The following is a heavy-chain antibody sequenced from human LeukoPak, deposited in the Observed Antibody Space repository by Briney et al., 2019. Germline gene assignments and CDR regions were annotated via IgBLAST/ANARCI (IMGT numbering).Heavy chain of an antibody. CDR1: GYTLTELS. Sequence: GASVKVSCKXSGYTLTELSMHWVRQAPGKGLEWMGRFDPEDGETIYAQKFQGRVTMTEDTSTDTAYMELSSLRSEDTAVYYCARGAPEDIVVVPAAINFRYYYYYYMDVWGKGTTVTVSS. D-gene: IGHD2-2*01. V-gene: IGHV1-24*01. CDR2: FDPEDGET. J-gene: IGHJ6*03. CDR3: ARGAPEDIVVVPAAINFRYYYYYYMDV.